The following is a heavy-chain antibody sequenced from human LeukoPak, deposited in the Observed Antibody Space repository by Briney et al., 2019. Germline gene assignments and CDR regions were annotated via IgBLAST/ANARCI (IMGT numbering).Heavy chain of an antibody. CDR1: GGSISSYY. CDR2: IYYSGST. D-gene: IGHD3-16*01. Sequence: SETLSLTCTVSGGSISSYYWSWIRQPPGKGLEWIGYIYYSGSTNHSPSLKSRVTISVDTSKNQFSLKLSSVTAADTAVYYCARDRPGGSSFDYWGQGTLVTVSS. CDR3: ARDRPGGSSFDY. V-gene: IGHV4-59*01. J-gene: IGHJ4*02.